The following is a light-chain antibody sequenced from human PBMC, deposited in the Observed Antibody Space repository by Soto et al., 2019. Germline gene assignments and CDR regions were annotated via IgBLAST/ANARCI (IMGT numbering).Light chain of an antibody. Sequence: IQMTPSHSTLSPXIGDRVTITCRASQGIREDLDWYQQKPGKAPKRLIYAASSLQSGVPSRFSGSGSGTEFTLAISSLQPEDSATYYCLQDINYPWPVGQGAKVDIK. CDR2: AAS. CDR3: LQDINYPWP. J-gene: IGKJ1*01. CDR1: QGIRED. V-gene: IGKV1-6*01.